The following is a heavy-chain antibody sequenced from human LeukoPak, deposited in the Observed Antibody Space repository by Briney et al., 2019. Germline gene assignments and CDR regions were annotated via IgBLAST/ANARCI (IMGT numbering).Heavy chain of an antibody. CDR3: VRDAWFGESRA. CDR1: GFTFSSFW. Sequence: GGSLRLSCAASGFTFSSFWMSWVRQAPGKGLEWVANIKKDGSEKYYVDSVKGRITISRDNAKNSAYLQMNSLRVEDTAVYYCVRDAWFGESRAGGQGTLVTVSS. J-gene: IGHJ4*02. V-gene: IGHV3-7*01. D-gene: IGHD3-10*01. CDR2: IKKDGSEK.